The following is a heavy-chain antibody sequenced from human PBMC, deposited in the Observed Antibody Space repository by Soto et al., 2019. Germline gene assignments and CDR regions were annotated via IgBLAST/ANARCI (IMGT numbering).Heavy chain of an antibody. CDR3: ARHAAHSSAFTDY. D-gene: IGHD6-19*01. V-gene: IGHV4-39*01. Sequence: WNKQPPGKGLEWIGSIYYSGSTYYNPSLKSRVTISVDTSKNQFSLKLSSVTAADTVVYSCARHAAHSSAFTDYWGQGTLLPGAS. J-gene: IGHJ4*02. CDR2: IYYSGST.